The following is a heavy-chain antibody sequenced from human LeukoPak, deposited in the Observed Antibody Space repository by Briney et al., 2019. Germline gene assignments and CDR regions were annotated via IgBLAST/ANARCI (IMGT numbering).Heavy chain of an antibody. CDR2: MNPNSGNT. CDR3: ATRLAVADFDY. J-gene: IGHJ4*02. CDR1: GYTFTSYD. Sequence: ASVKVSCXASGYTFTSYDINWVRQATGQGLVWMGWMNPNSGNTGYAQKFQGRVTMTRNTSISTAYMELSSLRSEDTAVYYCATRLAVADFDYWAREPWSPSPQ. D-gene: IGHD6-19*01. V-gene: IGHV1-8*01.